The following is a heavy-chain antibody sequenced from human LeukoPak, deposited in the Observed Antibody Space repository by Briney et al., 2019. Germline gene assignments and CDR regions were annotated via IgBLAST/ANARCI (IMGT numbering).Heavy chain of an antibody. D-gene: IGHD2-15*01. V-gene: IGHV3-21*01. CDR2: ISSSSSYI. Sequence: SGGSLRLSCAASGFTFSSYSMNWVRQAPGKGLEGVSYISSSSSYIYYADSEKGRFTIARDNAKNSLYLQMNSLRAEDTAVYYCACYQSDIVVVVAALDAFDIWGQGTMVTVSS. CDR3: ACYQSDIVVVVAALDAFDI. CDR1: GFTFSSYS. J-gene: IGHJ3*02.